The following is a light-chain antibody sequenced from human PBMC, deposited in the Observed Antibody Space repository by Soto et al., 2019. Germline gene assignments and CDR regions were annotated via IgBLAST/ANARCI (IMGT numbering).Light chain of an antibody. CDR3: QQCVSWPPLT. CDR1: QSVNLN. J-gene: IGKJ4*01. Sequence: EIVMTQSPATLSVSPGETATLSCRASQSVNLNLAWYQQKPSQAPRLLIYGASIRATGIPARFSGSGAGTEFTLTINSLQSEDSAVYYCQQCVSWPPLTFGGGTTVEIK. CDR2: GAS. V-gene: IGKV3-15*01.